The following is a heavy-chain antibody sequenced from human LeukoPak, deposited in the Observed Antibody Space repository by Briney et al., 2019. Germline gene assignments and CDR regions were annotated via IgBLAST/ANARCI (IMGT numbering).Heavy chain of an antibody. D-gene: IGHD3-3*01. Sequence: SETLSLTCTVSGCSISSGGYYWSWIRPHPGKGLEWTRYIYYSGSTYYNPSLKSRVTISVDTSKNQFSLKLSSVTAADTAVYYCARKPYYDFWSGYDYWGQGTLVTVSS. V-gene: IGHV4-31*03. J-gene: IGHJ4*02. CDR3: ARKPYYDFWSGYDY. CDR1: GCSISSGGYY. CDR2: IYYSGST.